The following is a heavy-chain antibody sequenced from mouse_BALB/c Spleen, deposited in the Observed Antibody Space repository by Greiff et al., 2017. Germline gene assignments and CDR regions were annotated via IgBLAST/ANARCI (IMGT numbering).Heavy chain of an antibody. CDR2: INPSTGYT. CDR1: GYTFTSYW. D-gene: IGHD1-1*02. CDR3: ASRGPYGSIDY. J-gene: IGHJ2*01. Sequence: QVQLQQSGAELAKPGASVKMSCKASGYTFTSYWMHWVKQRPGQGLEWIGYINPSTGYTEYNQKFKDKATLTADKSSSTAYMQLSSLTSEDSAVYYCASRGPYGSIDYWGQGTTLTVSS. V-gene: IGHV1-7*01.